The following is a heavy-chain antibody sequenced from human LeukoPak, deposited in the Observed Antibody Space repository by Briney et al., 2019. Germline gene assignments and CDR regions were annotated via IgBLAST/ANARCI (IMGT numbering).Heavy chain of an antibody. V-gene: IGHV4-34*01. J-gene: IGHJ4*02. CDR3: ARAKVGATPNFDY. D-gene: IGHD1-26*01. Sequence: SETLSLTCAVYGGSFGGYYGTWIAQPPGKGRDGIGEINHSGSTNYNPSLKSRVTISVDTSKNQFSLKLSSVTAADTAVYYCARAKVGATPNFDYWGQGTLVTVSS. CDR1: GGSFGGYY. CDR2: INHSGST.